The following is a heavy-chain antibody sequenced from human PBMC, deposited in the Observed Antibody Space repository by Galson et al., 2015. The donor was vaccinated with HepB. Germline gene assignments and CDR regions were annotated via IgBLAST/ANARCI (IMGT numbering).Heavy chain of an antibody. V-gene: IGHV3-53*01. J-gene: IGHJ4*02. CDR3: AREGESYYFDY. D-gene: IGHD3-16*01. Sequence: SLRLSCAASGFTVSSNYMSWVRQAPGKGLEWVLVIYSGGSTYYADSVKGRFTISRDNSKNTLYLQMNSLSAEDTAVYYCAREGESYYFDYWGQGTLVTVSS. CDR2: IYSGGST. CDR1: GFTVSSNY.